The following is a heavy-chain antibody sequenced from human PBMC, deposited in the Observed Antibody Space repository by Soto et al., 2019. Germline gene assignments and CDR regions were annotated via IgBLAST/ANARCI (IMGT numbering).Heavy chain of an antibody. CDR1: GGTFSSYA. J-gene: IGHJ4*02. Sequence: QVQLVQSGAEVKKPESSVKVSCKASGGTFSSYAISWVRQAPGQGLEWMGGIIPIFGTANYAPKFQGRGKITAAQSTSTCSLALSSFRLEDTAVYSCAGGRPAERATVLFPYWGQGTLVTVSS. CDR3: AGGRPAERATVLFPY. D-gene: IGHD3-16*01. V-gene: IGHV1-69*12. CDR2: IIPIFGTA.